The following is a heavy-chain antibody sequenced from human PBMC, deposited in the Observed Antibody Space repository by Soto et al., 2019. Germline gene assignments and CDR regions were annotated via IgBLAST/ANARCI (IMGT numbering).Heavy chain of an antibody. J-gene: IGHJ5*02. CDR1: GYTFTGYY. D-gene: IGHD2-2*03. CDR3: AREDVVMDIVVVPAATGWFDP. CDR2: INPNSGGT. Sequence: ASVKVSCKASGYTFTGYYMHWVRQAPGQGLEWMGWINPNSGGTNYAQKFQGRVTMTRDASISTAYMELSRLRSDDTAVYYCAREDVVMDIVVVPAATGWFDPWGQGTLVTVSS. V-gene: IGHV1-2*02.